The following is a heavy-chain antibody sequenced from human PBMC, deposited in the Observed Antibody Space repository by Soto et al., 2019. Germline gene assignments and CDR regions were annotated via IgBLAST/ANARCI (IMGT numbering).Heavy chain of an antibody. J-gene: IGHJ5*02. CDR2: MNPNSGNT. D-gene: IGHD6-6*01. CDR1: GYTFTSYH. Sequence: QVQLVQSGAEVKKAGASVKVSCKGSGYTFTSYHINWVRQATGQGPEWMGWMNPNSGNTGYAQTLQGRVTMTWDTSISTAYMELSSLRFEDTAMYYCARGHISSTKNWLDPWGQGTLVTVSS. V-gene: IGHV1-8*01. CDR3: ARGHISSTKNWLDP.